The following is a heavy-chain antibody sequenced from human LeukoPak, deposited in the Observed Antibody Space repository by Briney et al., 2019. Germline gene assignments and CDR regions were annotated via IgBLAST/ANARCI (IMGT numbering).Heavy chain of an antibody. CDR2: ISYDGSNK. CDR3: ARDVTDCGGDCYWFDY. V-gene: IGHV3-30-3*01. Sequence: PGGSLRLSCAASGFTFSSYAMHWVRQAPGKGLEWVAVISYDGSNKYYADSVKGRFTISRDNSKNTLYLQMNSLRAEDTAVYYCARDVTDCGGDCYWFDYWGQGTLVTVSS. CDR1: GFTFSSYA. J-gene: IGHJ4*02. D-gene: IGHD2-21*01.